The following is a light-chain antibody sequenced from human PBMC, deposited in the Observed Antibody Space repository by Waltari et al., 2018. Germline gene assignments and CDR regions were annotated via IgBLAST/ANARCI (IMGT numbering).Light chain of an antibody. V-gene: IGKV3-20*01. CDR3: QHYVRLPVT. CDR1: QSVGRS. CDR2: DAS. J-gene: IGKJ1*01. Sequence: SCVASQSVGRSLAWYQQQPGQAPRLLIYDASTRATGIPDRFSGSGSGTDFSLSISRLAPDDLAVYYCQHYVRLPVTFGQGTKVEFK.